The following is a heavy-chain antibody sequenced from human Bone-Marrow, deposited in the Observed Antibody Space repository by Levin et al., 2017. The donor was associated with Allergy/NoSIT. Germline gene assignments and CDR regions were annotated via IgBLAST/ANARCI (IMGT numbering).Heavy chain of an antibody. J-gene: IGHJ6*02. CDR3: ARGSSSWNPYYFYPMDV. Sequence: LSLTCVASGFSFSNYAVHWVRQSPGKGLEWVAVVSYDGRNTFYADYVKGRFTISRDNSNNTLFLQMNSLRGEDTALYYCARGSSSWNPYYFYPMDVWGQGTTVIVSS. CDR2: VSYDGRNT. D-gene: IGHD6-13*01. CDR1: GFSFSNYA. V-gene: IGHV3-30*04.